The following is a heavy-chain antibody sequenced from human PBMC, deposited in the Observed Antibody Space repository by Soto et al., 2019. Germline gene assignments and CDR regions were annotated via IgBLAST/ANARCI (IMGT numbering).Heavy chain of an antibody. CDR3: ASRLSRYQLLIGNRDRPGNYGMDV. Sequence: GESLKISCKGSGYSFTSYWISWVRQMPGKGLEWMGRIDPSDSYTNYSPSFQGHVTISADKSISTAYLQWSSLKASDTAMYYCASRLSRYQLLIGNRDRPGNYGMDVWGQGTTVTVSS. J-gene: IGHJ6*02. D-gene: IGHD2-2*01. CDR1: GYSFTSYW. CDR2: IDPSDSYT. V-gene: IGHV5-10-1*01.